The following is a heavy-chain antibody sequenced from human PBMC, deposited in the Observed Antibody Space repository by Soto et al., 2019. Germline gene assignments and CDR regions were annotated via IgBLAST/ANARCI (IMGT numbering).Heavy chain of an antibody. CDR3: ARSQGSSTSLEIYYYYYYGMDV. CDR2: IYYRGST. D-gene: IGHD2-2*01. Sequence: SETLSLTCTCSGSSISRYYWSLIRQPPGKGLEGIGCIYYRGSTNYNPSIKSRVTISVDTSKNQFSLKLSSVTASDTAVYYCARSQGSSTSLEIYYYYYYGMDVWGQGTTVTVSS. J-gene: IGHJ6*02. CDR1: GSSISRYY. V-gene: IGHV4-59*01.